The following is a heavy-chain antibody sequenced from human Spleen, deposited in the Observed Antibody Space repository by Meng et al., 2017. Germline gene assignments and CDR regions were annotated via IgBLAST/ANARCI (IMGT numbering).Heavy chain of an antibody. CDR3: ARGAVADYYFDY. CDR2: INPNSGGT. D-gene: IGHD6-19*01. CDR1: GYTFTGYY. J-gene: IGHJ4*02. Sequence: QVQMVRTGAEVKKPGASVKVSCKASGYTFTGYYMHWVRQAPGQGLEWMGRINPNSGGTNYAQKFQGRVTMTRDTSISTAYMELSRLRSDDTAVYYCARGAVADYYFDYWGQGTLVTVSS. V-gene: IGHV1-2*06.